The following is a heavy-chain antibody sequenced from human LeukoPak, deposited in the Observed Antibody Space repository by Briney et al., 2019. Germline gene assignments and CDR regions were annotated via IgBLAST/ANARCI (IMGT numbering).Heavy chain of an antibody. CDR1: GGSFSGYY. J-gene: IGHJ4*02. CDR3: ARTRGGMVRFDY. D-gene: IGHD3-10*01. V-gene: IGHV4-34*01. Sequence: SETLSLTCAVYGGSFSGYYWSWIRQPPGKGXXWIGEINHSGSTNYNPSLKSRVTISVDTSKNQFSLKLSSVTAADTAVYYCARTRGGMVRFDYWGQGTLVTVSS. CDR2: INHSGST.